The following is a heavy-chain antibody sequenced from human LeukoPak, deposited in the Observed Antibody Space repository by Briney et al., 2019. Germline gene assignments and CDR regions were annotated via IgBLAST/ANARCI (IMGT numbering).Heavy chain of an antibody. Sequence: SETLSLTCTVSGGSISSYYWSWIRQPPGKGLEWIGYIYYSGSTNYNPSLKSRVTISVDTSKNQFSLKLSSVTAADTAVYYCARVGSVPAAMPAGPYYYYYMDVWGKGTTVTISS. CDR3: ARVGSVPAAMPAGPYYYYYMDV. CDR2: IYYSGST. J-gene: IGHJ6*03. CDR1: GGSISSYY. V-gene: IGHV4-59*01. D-gene: IGHD2-2*01.